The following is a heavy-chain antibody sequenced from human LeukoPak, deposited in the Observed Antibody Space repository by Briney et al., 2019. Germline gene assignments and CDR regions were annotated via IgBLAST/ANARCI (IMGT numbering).Heavy chain of an antibody. CDR2: SYDSGST. J-gene: IGHJ3*02. Sequence: SETLSLTCIVSGESISSYYWSWIRQPPGKGLEWIGYSYDSGSTNYNPSLKSRVTISVDKSKNQFSLKLSSVTAADTAVYYCARDLRILKAFDIWGQGTMVTVSS. CDR1: GESISSYY. D-gene: IGHD2-15*01. CDR3: ARDLRILKAFDI. V-gene: IGHV4-59*12.